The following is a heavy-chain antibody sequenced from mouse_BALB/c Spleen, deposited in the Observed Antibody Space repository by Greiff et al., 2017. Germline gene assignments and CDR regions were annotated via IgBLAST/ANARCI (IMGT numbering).Heavy chain of an antibody. Sequence: EVKLQESGPSLVKPSQTLSLTCSVTGDSITSGYWNWIRKFPGNKLEYMGYISYSGSTYYNPSLKSRISITRDTSKNQYYLQLNSVTTEDTATYYCARYYYGSNPGMDYWGQGTSVTVSS. CDR2: ISYSGST. CDR3: ARYYYGSNPGMDY. CDR1: GDSITSGY. V-gene: IGHV3-8*02. J-gene: IGHJ4*01. D-gene: IGHD1-1*01.